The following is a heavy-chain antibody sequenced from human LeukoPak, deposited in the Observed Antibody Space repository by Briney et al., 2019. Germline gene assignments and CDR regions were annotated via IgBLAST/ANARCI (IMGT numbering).Heavy chain of an antibody. CDR3: ARYRPFYFGY. Sequence: GESLTISCNGSGYSFTTYWIDWVRQMPGKGLEWMGIIYPGASDTRYSPSFQGQVTISADKSISTAYLQWSSLKASDTAMYYCARYRPFYFGYWGQGTLVTVSS. CDR2: IYPGASDT. CDR1: GYSFTTYW. J-gene: IGHJ4*02. D-gene: IGHD1-26*01. V-gene: IGHV5-51*01.